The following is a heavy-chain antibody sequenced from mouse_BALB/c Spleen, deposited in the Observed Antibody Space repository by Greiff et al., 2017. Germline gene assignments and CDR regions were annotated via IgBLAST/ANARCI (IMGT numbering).Heavy chain of an antibody. D-gene: IGHD2-10*02. CDR2: ISSGSSTI. Sequence: EVKLVESGGGLVQPGGSRKLSCAASGFTFSSFGMHWVRQAPEKGLEWVAYISSGSSTIYYADTVKGRFTISRDNPKNTLFLQMTSLRSEDTAMYYCARDTGYGNYAWFAYWGQGTLVTVSA. CDR3: ARDTGYGNYAWFAY. CDR1: GFTFSSFG. J-gene: IGHJ3*01. V-gene: IGHV5-17*02.